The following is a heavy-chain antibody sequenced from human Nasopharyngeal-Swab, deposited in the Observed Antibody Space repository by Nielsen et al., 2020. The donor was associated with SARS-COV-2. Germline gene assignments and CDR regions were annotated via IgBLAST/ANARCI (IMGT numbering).Heavy chain of an antibody. J-gene: IGHJ4*02. CDR3: ARVTPRRNGATFYIDY. CDR1: GGSFSGYY. Sequence: SETLSLTCAVYGGSFSGYYWSWICQPPGKGLEWIGEINHSGSTNYNPSLKSRVPISVDTSKNQFSLKLSSVPAADTAVYYCARVTPRRNGATFYIDYWGQGTLVTVSS. CDR2: INHSGST. V-gene: IGHV4-34*01. D-gene: IGHD1-26*01.